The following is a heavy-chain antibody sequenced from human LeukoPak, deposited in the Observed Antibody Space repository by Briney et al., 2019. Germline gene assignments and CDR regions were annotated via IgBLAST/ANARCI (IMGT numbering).Heavy chain of an antibody. V-gene: IGHV3-74*01. CDR1: GFSSRGPG. CDR3: ARGPNSNWSGLDF. J-gene: IGHJ4*02. D-gene: IGHD6-6*01. CDR2: INPTGSTT. Sequence: GGSLRLSCTASGFSSRGPGWHWPAHLPGKGRFWVSRINPTGSTTSYADSLKGRFTVSRDNAKNTLYQPVNNLRAEDTAVYYCARGPNSNWSGLDFWGQGTLLTVSS.